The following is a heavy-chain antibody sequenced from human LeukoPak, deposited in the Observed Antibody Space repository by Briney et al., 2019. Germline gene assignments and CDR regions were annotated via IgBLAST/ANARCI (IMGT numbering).Heavy chain of an antibody. J-gene: IGHJ4*02. CDR1: GFTFSSYG. CDR2: ISYDGSNK. CDR3: AKSLAIDY. Sequence: GRPLRLSCAASGFTFSSYGMHWVRQAPGKGLEWVAVISYDGSNKYYADSVKGRFTISRDNSKNTLYLQMNSLRAEDTAVYYCAKSLAIDYWGQGTLVTVSS. V-gene: IGHV3-30*18.